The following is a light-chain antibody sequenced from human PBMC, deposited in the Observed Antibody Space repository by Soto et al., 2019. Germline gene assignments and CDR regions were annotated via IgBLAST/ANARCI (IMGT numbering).Light chain of an antibody. CDR3: SSYRGGSTYV. Sequence: QSVLTQPASVSGSPGKSITISCTGTSSDVGGYEYVSWYQQHSGKDPKLMIYEVRDRPSGVSSRFSGSKSGNTASLTISGLQAEDEADYYCSSYRGGSTYVFGTGTKVTVL. J-gene: IGLJ1*01. CDR1: SSDVGGYEY. V-gene: IGLV2-14*01. CDR2: EVR.